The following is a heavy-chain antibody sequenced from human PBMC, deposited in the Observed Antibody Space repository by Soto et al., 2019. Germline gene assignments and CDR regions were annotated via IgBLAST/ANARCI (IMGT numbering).Heavy chain of an antibody. V-gene: IGHV3-23*01. CDR1: GFTFSSYA. CDR3: AKDWSRKEPGGYFDY. D-gene: IGHD2-15*01. J-gene: IGHJ4*02. CDR2: ISGSGGST. Sequence: GGSLRLSSAASGFTFSSYARSWVRQAPGKGLEWVSAISGSGGSTYYADSVKGRFTISRDNSKNTLYLQMNSLRAEDTAVYYCAKDWSRKEPGGYFDYWGQGTLVTVSS.